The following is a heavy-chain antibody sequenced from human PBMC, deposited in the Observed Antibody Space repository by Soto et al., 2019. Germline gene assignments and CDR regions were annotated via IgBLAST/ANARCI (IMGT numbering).Heavy chain of an antibody. CDR1: GASIRSSTHY. V-gene: IGHV4-39*01. CDR2: IYYSGST. D-gene: IGHD4-17*01. Sequence: SLTCPVSGASIRSSTHYWAWICQPPGKGVEWIGSIYYSGSTYYNPSLKSRVTISVDTSKNQFSLKLSSVTAADTAVYYCAREADYQNFYFYYYMDVWGNGTTVT. J-gene: IGHJ6*03. CDR3: AREADYQNFYFYYYMDV.